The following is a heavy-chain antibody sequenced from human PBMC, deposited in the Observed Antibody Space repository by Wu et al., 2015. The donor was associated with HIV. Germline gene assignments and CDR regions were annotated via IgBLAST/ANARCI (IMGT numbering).Heavy chain of an antibody. Sequence: QVQLVQSGAEVKKPGSPVKVSCKASGGTFSSYAISWVRQAPGQGLEWMGGIIPIFGTANYAQKFQGRVTITTDESTSTAYMELSSLRSEDTAVYYCATGASLAGIAATYGYWGQGTLVTVSS. CDR2: IIPIFGTA. D-gene: IGHD6-13*01. J-gene: IGHJ4*02. CDR1: GGTFSSYA. V-gene: IGHV1-69*05. CDR3: ATGASLAGIAATYGY.